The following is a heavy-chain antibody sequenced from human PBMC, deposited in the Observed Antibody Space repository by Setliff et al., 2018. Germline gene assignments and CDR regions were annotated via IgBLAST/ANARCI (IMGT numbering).Heavy chain of an antibody. Sequence: GESLKISCQASGYSFLIYWIGWVRQMPGKGLEWMGIIYPGGSDIRYSPSFEGQVTISADKSITTAYLQWSSLKASDTATYFCVRAGSGIGGDLDYWGQGTLVTVSS. J-gene: IGHJ4*02. D-gene: IGHD3-10*01. CDR3: VRAGSGIGGDLDY. CDR2: IYPGGSDI. CDR1: GYSFLIYW. V-gene: IGHV5-51*01.